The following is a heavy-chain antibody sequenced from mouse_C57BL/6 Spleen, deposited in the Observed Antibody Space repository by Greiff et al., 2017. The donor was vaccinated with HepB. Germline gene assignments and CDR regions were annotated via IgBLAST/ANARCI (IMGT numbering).Heavy chain of an antibody. Sequence: VQLQQSGPVLVKPGASVKMSCKASGYTFTDYYMNWVKQSHGKSLEWIGVINPYNGGTSYNQKFKGKATLTVDKSSSPAYMELNSLTSEDSAVYYCARWDTTVVATDYWGQGTTLTVSS. V-gene: IGHV1-19*01. D-gene: IGHD1-1*01. CDR3: ARWDTTVVATDY. CDR1: GYTFTDYY. CDR2: INPYNGGT. J-gene: IGHJ2*01.